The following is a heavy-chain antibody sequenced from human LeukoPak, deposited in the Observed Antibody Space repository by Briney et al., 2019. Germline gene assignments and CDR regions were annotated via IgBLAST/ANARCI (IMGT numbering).Heavy chain of an antibody. V-gene: IGHV3-30*04. CDR3: ARERSGSYYDWFDP. J-gene: IGHJ5*02. CDR1: GFTFSTYT. CDR2: ISHDGSIK. Sequence: GGSLRLSCAASGFTFSTYTMHWVRQAPGKGLEWVAVISHDGSIKFNADSVKGRFTISRDNAKNSLYLQMNSLRAEDTAVYYCARERSGSYYDWFDPWGQGTLVTVSS. D-gene: IGHD3-10*01.